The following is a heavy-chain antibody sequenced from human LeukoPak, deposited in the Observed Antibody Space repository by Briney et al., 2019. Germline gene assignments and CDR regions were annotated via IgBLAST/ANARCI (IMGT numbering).Heavy chain of an antibody. J-gene: IGHJ4*02. V-gene: IGHV3-53*01. D-gene: IGHD3-22*01. CDR1: GFTFDSYA. CDR3: ARMSTSYYYDSSGQTYYFDY. Sequence: GGSLRLSCAASGFTFDSYAMSWVRQAPGKGLEWVSVIYSDGSTYYAGSVKGRFTISRDNSKNTLYLQMNSLRAEDTAVYYCARMSTSYYYDSSGQTYYFDYWGQGTLVTVSS. CDR2: IYSDGST.